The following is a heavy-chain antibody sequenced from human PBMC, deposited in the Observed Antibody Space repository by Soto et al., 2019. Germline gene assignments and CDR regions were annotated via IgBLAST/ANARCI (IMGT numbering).Heavy chain of an antibody. CDR3: AREGGVWGSFRYFDY. J-gene: IGHJ4*02. CDR1: GYTFSSYV. Sequence: QVQLVQSGVEVQKPGASVKVSCKASGYTFSSYVINWLRQAPGQGLEWMGWISPYNGNTNYGQHLQGRVTMTADTSTSLVDMELRSLRSHDTGVYYWAREGGVWGSFRYFDYWGQGTLVTVSP. V-gene: IGHV1-18*04. CDR2: ISPYNGNT. D-gene: IGHD3-16*02.